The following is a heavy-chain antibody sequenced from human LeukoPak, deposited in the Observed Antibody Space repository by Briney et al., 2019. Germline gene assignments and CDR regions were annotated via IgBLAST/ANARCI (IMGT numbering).Heavy chain of an antibody. CDR3: ARVPSGSYSISFDY. D-gene: IGHD1-26*01. V-gene: IGHV4-39*07. CDR2: IYYSGST. J-gene: IGHJ4*02. Sequence: GSLRLSCAASGFTFSSYSMNWVRQPPGKGLEWFGSIYYSGSTYYNPSLKSRVTISVDTSKNQFSLKLSSVTAADTAVYYCARVPSGSYSISFDYWGQGTLVTASS. CDR1: GFTFSSYS.